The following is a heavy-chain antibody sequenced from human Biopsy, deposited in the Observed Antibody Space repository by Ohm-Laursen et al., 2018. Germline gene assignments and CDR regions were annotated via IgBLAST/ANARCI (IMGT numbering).Heavy chain of an antibody. V-gene: IGHV4-59*01. CDR2: IYYSGST. D-gene: IGHD1-26*01. J-gene: IGHJ4*02. Sequence: GTLSLTRTVPGGSIGSFFWSWIPEPPGKGLGGVGYIYYSGSTNYNPSLRSRVTISVDRSKNQFSLELSSVTAADTAVYYCARVGAGAPSIDYFDYWGQGALVTVSP. CDR1: GGSIGSFF. CDR3: ARVGAGAPSIDYFDY.